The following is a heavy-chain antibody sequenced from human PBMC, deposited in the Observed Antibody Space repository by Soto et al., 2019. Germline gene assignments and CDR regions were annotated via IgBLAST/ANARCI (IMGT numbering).Heavy chain of an antibody. CDR2: ISWDGGST. V-gene: IGHV3-43*01. D-gene: IGHD6-19*01. CDR1: GFTFDDYT. CDR3: AKDLIAVAGKGSAVDY. J-gene: IGHJ4*02. Sequence: GGSLRLSCAASGFTFDDYTMHWVRQAPGKGLEWVSLISWDGGSTYYADSVKGRFTISRDNSKNSLYLQMNSLRTEDTALYYCAKDLIAVAGKGSAVDYWGQGTLVTVSS.